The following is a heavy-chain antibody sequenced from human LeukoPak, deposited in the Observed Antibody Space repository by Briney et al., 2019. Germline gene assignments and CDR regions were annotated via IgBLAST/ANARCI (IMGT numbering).Heavy chain of an antibody. CDR3: ARATSDNILTGYYSP. D-gene: IGHD3-9*01. V-gene: IGHV4-39*01. Sequence: PSETLSLTCTVSGVSISSSYSYWGWIRQPPGMGLEWIGSIYYTGNTYYNASLKSQVSISIDTSKNQFSLKLTSVTAADTAVYYCARATSDNILTGYYSPWGQGTLVTVSS. CDR2: IYYTGNT. J-gene: IGHJ5*02. CDR1: GVSISSSYSY.